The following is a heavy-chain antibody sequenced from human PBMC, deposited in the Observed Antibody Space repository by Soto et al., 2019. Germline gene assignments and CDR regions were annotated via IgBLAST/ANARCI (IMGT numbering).Heavy chain of an antibody. CDR1: GFTFSSYA. CDR2: ISGSGGST. CDR3: AKDKLNSNYEYYFDS. Sequence: GGSLRLSCAASGFTFSSYAMSWVRQAPGKGLEWVSAISGSGGSTYYADSVKGRFTISRDNSKNTLYLQMNSLRAEDTALYFCAKDKLNSNYEYYFDSWGQGTLVTVSS. J-gene: IGHJ4*02. V-gene: IGHV3-23*01. D-gene: IGHD4-4*01.